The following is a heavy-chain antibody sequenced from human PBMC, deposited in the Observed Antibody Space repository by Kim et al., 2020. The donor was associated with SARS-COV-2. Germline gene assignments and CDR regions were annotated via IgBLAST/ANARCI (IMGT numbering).Heavy chain of an antibody. CDR1: GGSISSSSYY. Sequence: SETLSLTCTVSGGSISSSSYYWGWIRQPPGKGLEWIGSIYYSGSTYYNPSLKSRVTISVDTSKNQFSLKLSSVTAADTAVYYCAWGSSGWFQYWGQGTLVTVSS. CDR2: IYYSGST. D-gene: IGHD6-19*01. J-gene: IGHJ1*01. CDR3: AWGSSGWFQY. V-gene: IGHV4-39*01.